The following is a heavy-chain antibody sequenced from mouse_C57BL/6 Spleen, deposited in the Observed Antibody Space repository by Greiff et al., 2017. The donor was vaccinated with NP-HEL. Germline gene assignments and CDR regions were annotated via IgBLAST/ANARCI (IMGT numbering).Heavy chain of an antibody. CDR1: GYTFTSYW. V-gene: IGHV1-61*01. D-gene: IGHD2-4*01. Sequence: QVQLQQPGAELVRPGSSVKLSCKASGYTFTSYWMDWVKQRPGQGLEWIGNIYPSDSETHYNQKFKDKATLTVDKSSSTAYMQLSSLTSEDSAVYYCARWGPIYYDYDEGGYWGQGTTLTVSS. CDR2: IYPSDSET. CDR3: ARWGPIYYDYDEGGY. J-gene: IGHJ2*01.